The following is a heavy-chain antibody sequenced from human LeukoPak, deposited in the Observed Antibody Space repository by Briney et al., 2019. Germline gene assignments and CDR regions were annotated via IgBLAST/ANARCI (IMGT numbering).Heavy chain of an antibody. CDR1: GYTFTSYD. CDR2: MNPNSGNT. CDR3: ARGRGGGYYYGSGSYQNWFDP. V-gene: IGHV1-8*01. Sequence: GASVKVSCKASGYTFTSYDINWVRQATGQGLEWMGWMNPNSGNTGYAQKFQGRVTMTRNTPISTAYMELSSLRSEDTAVYYCARGRGGGYYYGSGSYQNWFDPWGQGTLVTVSS. J-gene: IGHJ5*02. D-gene: IGHD3-10*01.